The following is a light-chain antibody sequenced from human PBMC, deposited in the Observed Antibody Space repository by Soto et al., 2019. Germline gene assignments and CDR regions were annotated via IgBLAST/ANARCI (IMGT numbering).Light chain of an antibody. V-gene: IGKV3-20*01. J-gene: IGKJ1*01. CDR3: QHYGYSPLT. Sequence: EIVLTQSPGTLYLSPGESDTLSCRASQSISSSHLDWYQQKPGQAHRLLIFGASSRATGIPERFSARGSGTDVTLTINRRQPEDVAVYYFQHYGYSPLTFGQGTKVEIK. CDR2: GAS. CDR1: QSISSSH.